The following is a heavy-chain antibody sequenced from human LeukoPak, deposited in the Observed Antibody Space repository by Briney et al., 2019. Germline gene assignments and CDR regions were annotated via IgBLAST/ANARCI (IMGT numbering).Heavy chain of an antibody. Sequence: ASVKVSCKASGYTFTGYYIHWVRQAPGQGLEWLGRIDPNSGGTSYAHNFQGRVTMTRDTSISTAYMDLSRLRSADTAVYYCARDSRVSGDYWGQGTLVTVSS. CDR3: ARDSRVSGDY. CDR2: IDPNSGGT. J-gene: IGHJ4*02. CDR1: GYTFTGYY. D-gene: IGHD2-2*01. V-gene: IGHV1-2*06.